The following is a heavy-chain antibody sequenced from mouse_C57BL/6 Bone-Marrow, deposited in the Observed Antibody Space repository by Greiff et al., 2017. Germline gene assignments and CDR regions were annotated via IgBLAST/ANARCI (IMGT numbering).Heavy chain of an antibody. V-gene: IGHV1-64*01. CDR2: IHPNSGST. D-gene: IGHD1-1*01. J-gene: IGHJ2*01. Sequence: QVQLQQPGAELVKPGASVKLSCKASGYTFTSYWMHWVKQRPGQGLEWIGMIHPNSGSTNYNEKFKSKATLTVDKSSSTAYMQLSSLTSEDSAVYYYSRPASSYPKDYFDYWGQGTTLTVSS. CDR1: GYTFTSYW. CDR3: SRPASSYPKDYFDY.